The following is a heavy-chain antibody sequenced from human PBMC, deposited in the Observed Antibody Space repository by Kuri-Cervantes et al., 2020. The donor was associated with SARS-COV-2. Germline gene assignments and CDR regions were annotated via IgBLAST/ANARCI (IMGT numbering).Heavy chain of an antibody. D-gene: IGHD3-3*01. J-gene: IGHJ4*02. CDR1: GGSISSGDYY. CDR3: ARGITIFGVVPYYFDY. CDR2: IYYSGST. Sequence: LRLSCTVSGGSISSGDYYWSWIRQPPGKGLEWIGYIYYSGSTYYNPSLKSRVTMSVDTSKNQFSLKLSSVTAADTAVYYCARGITIFGVVPYYFDYWGQGTLVTVSS. V-gene: IGHV4-30-4*08.